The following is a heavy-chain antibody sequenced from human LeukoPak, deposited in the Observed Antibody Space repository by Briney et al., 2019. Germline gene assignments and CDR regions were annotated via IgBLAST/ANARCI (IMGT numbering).Heavy chain of an antibody. CDR1: GGSISSYY. V-gene: IGHV4-59*01. D-gene: IGHD2/OR15-2a*01. CDR3: AGDTLGFDY. CDR2: IYYSGST. Sequence: PSETLSLTCTVSGGSISSYYWNWIRQPPGKGLEWIGYIYYSGSTNYNPSLKSRVTISIDTSKNQFSLKLSSVTAADTAVYYCAGDTLGFDYWGQGTLVIVSS. J-gene: IGHJ4*02.